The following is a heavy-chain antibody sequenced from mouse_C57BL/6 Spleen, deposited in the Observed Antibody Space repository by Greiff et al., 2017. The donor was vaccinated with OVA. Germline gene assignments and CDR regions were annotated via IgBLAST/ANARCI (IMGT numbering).Heavy chain of an antibody. CDR3: AREKTAYYGSPFDY. Sequence: QVQLQQPGTELVKPGASVQLSCKASGYTFTSYWMHWVKQRPGQGLEWIGNINPSNGGTNYNEKFKSKATLTVDKSSSTAYMQLSSLTSEDSAVYYCAREKTAYYGSPFDYWGQGTTLTVSS. J-gene: IGHJ2*01. CDR1: GYTFTSYW. V-gene: IGHV1-53*01. CDR2: INPSNGGT. D-gene: IGHD1-1*01.